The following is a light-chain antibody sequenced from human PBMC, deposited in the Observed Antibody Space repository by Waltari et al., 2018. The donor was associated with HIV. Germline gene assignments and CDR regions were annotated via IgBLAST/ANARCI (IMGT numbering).Light chain of an antibody. CDR2: GNR. CDR3: QSYDSSLSAWV. CDR1: SSNIGAQYA. J-gene: IGLJ3*02. Sequence: QSVLTQPPSVSGAPGQRVTISCTGSSSNIGAQYAVHWYQQLPGTAPNFLIYGNRDRPSGVPDRFSCSKSGTSASLVITGLQAEDEANYYCQSYDSSLSAWVFGGGTKLTVL. V-gene: IGLV1-40*01.